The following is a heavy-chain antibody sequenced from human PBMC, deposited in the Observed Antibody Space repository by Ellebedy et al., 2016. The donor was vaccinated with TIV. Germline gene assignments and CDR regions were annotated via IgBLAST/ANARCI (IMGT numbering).Heavy chain of an antibody. CDR1: GYRFSNFW. Sequence: GESLKISCKGSGYRFSNFWIGWVRQLPGKGLEWMGIIYPGNFHTIYSPSFQGQVTISADTSFSTAYLQWRSLKASDTAMYYCARLLGSTTLAPYFDVWGQGTLVTVSS. V-gene: IGHV5-51*01. J-gene: IGHJ4*02. CDR2: IYPGNFHT. D-gene: IGHD4-23*01. CDR3: ARLLGSTTLAPYFDV.